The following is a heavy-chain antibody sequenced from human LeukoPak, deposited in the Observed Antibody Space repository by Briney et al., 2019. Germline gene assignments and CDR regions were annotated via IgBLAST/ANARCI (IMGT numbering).Heavy chain of an antibody. CDR3: AKGGDYGDDMPDY. CDR2: ISGSGGST. D-gene: IGHD4-17*01. CDR1: GFTFSSYA. V-gene: IGHV3-23*01. J-gene: IGHJ4*02. Sequence: PGGSLRLSCAASGFTFSSYAMSWVRQAPGRGLEWVSAISGSGGSTYYADSVKGRFTISRDNSKNTLYLQMNSLRAEDTAVYYCAKGGDYGDDMPDYWGQGTLVTVSS.